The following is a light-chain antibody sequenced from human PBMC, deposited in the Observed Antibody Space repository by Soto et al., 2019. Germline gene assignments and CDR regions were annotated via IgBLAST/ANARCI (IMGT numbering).Light chain of an antibody. Sequence: EIVLTQSPGTLSLSPGERATLSCRASQSVSSTYFAWYQQKPGQSPRLLISGASNRATDIPDRFSGSGSGTDFTLTISRLEPEDFAVYYCQQYHRSPYTFGQGTKLEIK. V-gene: IGKV3-20*01. CDR1: QSVSSTY. CDR2: GAS. CDR3: QQYHRSPYT. J-gene: IGKJ2*01.